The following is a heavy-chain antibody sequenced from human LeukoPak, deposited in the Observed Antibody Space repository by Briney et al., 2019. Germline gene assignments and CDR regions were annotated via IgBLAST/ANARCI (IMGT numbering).Heavy chain of an antibody. V-gene: IGHV4-59*01. Sequence: KPSETLSLTCTVSGGSISSYYWSWIRQPPGKGLEWIGYIYYSGSTNYNPSLKSRVTISVDTSKNQFSLKLSSVTAADTAVYYCARARRGMVDYWGQGTLVTVSS. CDR3: ARARRGMVDY. CDR2: IYYSGST. J-gene: IGHJ4*02. CDR1: GGSISSYY. D-gene: IGHD3-16*01.